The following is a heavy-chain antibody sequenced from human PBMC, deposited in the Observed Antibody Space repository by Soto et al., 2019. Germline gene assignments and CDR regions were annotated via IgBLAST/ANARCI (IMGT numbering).Heavy chain of an antibody. V-gene: IGHV4-61*08. J-gene: IGHJ4*02. D-gene: IGHD3-9*01. CDR2: IYSSGST. CDR1: GGSISSGDYY. Sequence: PEETLSLTCTVSGGSISSGDYYWSWIRQPPGKGLEWIGYIYSSGSTNYSPSLKSRVTISIDTSKNQFFLKLRSVTAADTAVYYCARAEMYYDVLTGYVTSPYFDYWGQGTLVTVSS. CDR3: ARAEMYYDVLTGYVTSPYFDY.